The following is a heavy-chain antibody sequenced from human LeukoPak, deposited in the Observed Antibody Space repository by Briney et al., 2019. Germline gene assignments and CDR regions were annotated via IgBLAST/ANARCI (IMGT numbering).Heavy chain of an antibody. CDR3: SRVGGCIAAQNDY. J-gene: IGHJ4*02. V-gene: IGHV3-11*06. Sequence: GGSLRLSCEASGFTVSDYYMNWIRHAPGKGLEWVSYIDRSGSYTNSADSVKGRFTISRDNAKNSLYLQMNSLRAEATAVYYCSRVGGCIAAQNDYWGQGTLVTVSS. CDR1: GFTVSDYY. D-gene: IGHD6-13*01. CDR2: IDRSGSYT.